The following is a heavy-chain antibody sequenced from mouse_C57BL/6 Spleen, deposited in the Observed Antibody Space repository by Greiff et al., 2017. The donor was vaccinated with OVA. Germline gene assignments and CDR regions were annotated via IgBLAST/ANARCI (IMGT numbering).Heavy chain of an antibody. Sequence: QVQLKESGPELVKPGASVKISCKASGYAFSSSWMNWVKQRPGKGLEWIGRIYPGDGDTNYNGKFKGKATLTADKSSSTAYMQLSSLTSEDSAVYFCARSGVYYDYDGFAYWGQGTLVTVSA. D-gene: IGHD2-4*01. V-gene: IGHV1-82*01. J-gene: IGHJ3*01. CDR1: GYAFSSSW. CDR2: IYPGDGDT. CDR3: ARSGVYYDYDGFAY.